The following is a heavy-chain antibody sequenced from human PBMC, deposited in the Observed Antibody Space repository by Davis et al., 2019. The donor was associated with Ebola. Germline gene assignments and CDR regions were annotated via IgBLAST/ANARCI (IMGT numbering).Heavy chain of an antibody. CDR1: GFTFSSYW. Sequence: GESLKISCAASGFTFSSYWMSWVRQAPGKGLEWVANIKQDGSEKYYVDSVKGRFTISRDNAKNSLYLQMNSLRAEDTAVYYCARDVGYSYGYPHYYYGMDVWGKGTTVTVSS. D-gene: IGHD5-18*01. CDR2: IKQDGSEK. V-gene: IGHV3-7*01. CDR3: ARDVGYSYGYPHYYYGMDV. J-gene: IGHJ6*04.